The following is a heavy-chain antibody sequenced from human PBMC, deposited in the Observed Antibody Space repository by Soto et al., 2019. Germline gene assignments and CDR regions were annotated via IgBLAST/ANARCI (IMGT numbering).Heavy chain of an antibody. CDR3: ARDFTYYDILTGSSYYYGMDV. D-gene: IGHD3-9*01. J-gene: IGHJ6*02. CDR2: IYYSGST. V-gene: IGHV4-31*11. CDR1: GGSISSGCYA. Sequence: SETLSLTCAVSGGSISSGCYAWNWIRQPQGKGLEWIGYIYYSGSTYYNPSLKSRVTISVDTSKNQFSLKLSSVTAADTAVYYCARDFTYYDILTGSSYYYGMDVWGQGTTVTVSS.